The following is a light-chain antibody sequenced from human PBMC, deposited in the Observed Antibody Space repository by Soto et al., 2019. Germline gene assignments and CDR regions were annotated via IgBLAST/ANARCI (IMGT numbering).Light chain of an antibody. CDR1: QSISSW. J-gene: IGKJ5*01. V-gene: IGKV1-5*01. CDR2: DAS. CDR3: QQYNSYLT. Sequence: DIQMTQSPSTLSASVGDRVTITCRASQSISSWLAWYQQKPGKAPKLLIYDASSLESGVPSRFSGSGSGPEFTLTISSLQPDDFATYYCQQYNSYLTFGQGTRLEIK.